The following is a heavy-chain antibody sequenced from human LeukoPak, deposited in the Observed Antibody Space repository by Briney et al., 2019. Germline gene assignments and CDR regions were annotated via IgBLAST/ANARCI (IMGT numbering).Heavy chain of an antibody. Sequence: SETLSLTCAVYGGSFSGYYWSWIRQPPGKGLEWIGEINHSGSSSYKPSLKSRVTISVDTSKNQFSLKLSSVTAADTAVYYCARNVRGLFDYWGQGTLVTVSS. J-gene: IGHJ4*02. CDR3: ARNVRGLFDY. CDR2: INHSGSS. V-gene: IGHV4-34*01. CDR1: GGSFSGYY.